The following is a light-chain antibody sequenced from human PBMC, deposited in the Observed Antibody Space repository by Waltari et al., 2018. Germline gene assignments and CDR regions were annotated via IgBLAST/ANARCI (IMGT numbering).Light chain of an antibody. CDR1: GLPKQS. CDR3: YSKDTDGGSQGK. J-gene: IGLJ2*01. V-gene: IGLV3-10*01. Sequence: YDLTQPPSVSVSPGQTAAITCSGDGLPKQSTFWYQQKSGQAPVLVMYDVNKRPSGIPGRFSGSSAGTVATLTITGAQVDDEADYYCYSKDTDGGSQGKIGGGTKLTVL. CDR2: DVN.